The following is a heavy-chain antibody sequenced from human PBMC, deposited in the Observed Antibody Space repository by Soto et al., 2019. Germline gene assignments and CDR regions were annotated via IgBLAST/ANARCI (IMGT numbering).Heavy chain of an antibody. CDR2: INHSGST. V-gene: IGHV4-34*01. J-gene: IGHJ5*02. CDR3: ASRLRWYRNWFDP. Sequence: QVQLQQWGAGLLKPSETLSLTCAVYGGSFSGYYWSWIRQPPGKGLEWIGEINHSGSTNYNPSLKSRVIISVDTSKNQFSLQLSSVSAADTAVYYCASRLRWYRNWFDPWSEGTLVTVSS. CDR1: GGSFSGYY. D-gene: IGHD4-17*01.